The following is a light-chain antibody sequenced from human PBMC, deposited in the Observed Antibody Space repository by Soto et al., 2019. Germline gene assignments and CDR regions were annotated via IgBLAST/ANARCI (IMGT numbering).Light chain of an antibody. V-gene: IGLV1-51*02. CDR2: ENN. CDR1: SSNIGNNY. Sequence: QSVLTQPPSVSAAPGQKVTISYSGSSSNIGNNYVSWYQQLPGTAPKLLIYENNKRPSGIPDRFSGSKSGTSATLGITGLQTGDEADYYCGTWDSSLSADVVFGGGTKLTVL. J-gene: IGLJ2*01. CDR3: GTWDSSLSADVV.